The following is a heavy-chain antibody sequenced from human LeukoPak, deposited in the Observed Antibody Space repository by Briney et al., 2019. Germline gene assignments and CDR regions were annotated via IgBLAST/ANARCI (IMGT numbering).Heavy chain of an antibody. CDR3: ATAAVLGPLDGYLTA. Sequence: GGSLRLSCAASGFTFSSYGMHWVRQAPGKGLEWVAVISYDGSNKYYADSVKGRFTISRDNSKNTLYLQMNSLRAEDTAVYYCATAAVLGPLDGYLTAWGQGTLVTVSS. J-gene: IGHJ5*02. V-gene: IGHV3-30*03. CDR1: GFTFSSYG. CDR2: ISYDGSNK. D-gene: IGHD2-15*01.